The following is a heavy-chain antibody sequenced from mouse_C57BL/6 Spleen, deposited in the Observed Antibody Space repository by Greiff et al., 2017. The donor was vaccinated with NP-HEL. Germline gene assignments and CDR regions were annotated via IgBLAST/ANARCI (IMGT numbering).Heavy chain of an antibody. CDR1: GYTFTSYW. CDR2: IYPGSGST. D-gene: IGHD2-5*01. V-gene: IGHV1-55*01. J-gene: IGHJ4*01. Sequence: VQLQQSGAELVKPGASVKMSCKASGYTFTSYWITWVKQRPGQGLEWIGDIYPGSGSTNYNEKFKSKATLTVDTSSSTAYMRLSSLTSEDSAVYYCARRGSNYSYYYAMDYWGQGTSVTVSS. CDR3: ARRGSNYSYYYAMDY.